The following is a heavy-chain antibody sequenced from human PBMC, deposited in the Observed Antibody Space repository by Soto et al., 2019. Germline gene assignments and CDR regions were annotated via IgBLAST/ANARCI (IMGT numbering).Heavy chain of an antibody. J-gene: IGHJ4*02. Sequence: SETLSLTCGVYDASIACSSYWIWIRQPAGKGLEWIGRFSLSGTTNYSPSLRSRVTMSADVSKNQFSLRLTSVTAADTALYYCARGMTPPGAPAWYYFDSWGQGTLVTVSS. V-gene: IGHV4-59*10. CDR1: DASIACSSY. D-gene: IGHD2-8*02. CDR2: FSLSGTT. CDR3: ARGMTPPGAPAWYYFDS.